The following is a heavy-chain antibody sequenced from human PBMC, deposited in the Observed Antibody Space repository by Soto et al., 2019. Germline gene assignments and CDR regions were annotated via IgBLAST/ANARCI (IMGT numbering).Heavy chain of an antibody. D-gene: IGHD1-1*01. CDR1: GFTFSSYA. Sequence: EVQLVESGGGLVQPGGSLRLSWAASGFTFSSYAMHWLRQAPGNGLEWVSYISTSSNTIYYADSVKGRFTISRDNAKNSLYLQMNSLRAEDTAVYYCARGNEIWFDPWGQGTLVTVSS. V-gene: IGHV3-48*01. CDR3: ARGNEIWFDP. CDR2: ISTSSNTI. J-gene: IGHJ5*02.